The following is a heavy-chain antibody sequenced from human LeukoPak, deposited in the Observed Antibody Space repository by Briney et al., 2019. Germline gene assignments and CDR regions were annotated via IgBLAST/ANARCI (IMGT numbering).Heavy chain of an antibody. Sequence: GRSLRLSCADSGFTFSSYAMHWVRQAPGKGLEWVALISYDGTNKDCADSVKGRFTISRDNSKSTLYLQMNSLRAEDTAVYYCAREVTIEGAKRWLDPWGQGTPVTVSS. CDR1: GFTFSSYA. CDR3: AREVTIEGAKRWLDP. V-gene: IGHV3-30*01. D-gene: IGHD1-26*01. CDR2: ISYDGTNK. J-gene: IGHJ5*02.